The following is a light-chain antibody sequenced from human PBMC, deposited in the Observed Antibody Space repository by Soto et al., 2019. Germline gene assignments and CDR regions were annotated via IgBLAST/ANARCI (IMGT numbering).Light chain of an antibody. CDR1: QTVSSSH. Sequence: EIVLTQSPDTLSLSPGESATLSCRASQTVSSSHLAWYQQKPGQAPRLLIYCASRRATGIPDRFSGSGSGTDFTVTISRLQPEDFAVYYCQQSGSSPLTFGGGKRVEIK. CDR3: QQSGSSPLT. CDR2: CAS. V-gene: IGKV3-20*01. J-gene: IGKJ4*01.